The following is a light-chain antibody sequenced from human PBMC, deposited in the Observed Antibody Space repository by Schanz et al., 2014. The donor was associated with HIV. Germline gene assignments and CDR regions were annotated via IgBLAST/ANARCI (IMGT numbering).Light chain of an antibody. CDR1: NIGSNS. J-gene: IGLJ3*02. Sequence: SSELTQPPSVSVAPGRTAWITCGATNIGSNSVHWYQQRPGQAPVVVIYYDNDRPSGIPERFSGSNSGNEATLTIGRVEAGDEADYYCQVWDSNSDHWVFGGGTKLTVL. CDR2: YDN. CDR3: QVWDSNSDHWV. V-gene: IGLV3-21*04.